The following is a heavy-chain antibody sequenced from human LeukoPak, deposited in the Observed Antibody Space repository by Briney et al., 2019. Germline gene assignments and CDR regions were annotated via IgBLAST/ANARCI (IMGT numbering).Heavy chain of an antibody. CDR2: IRYDGSNK. J-gene: IGHJ4*02. D-gene: IGHD5-18*01. Sequence: GGSLRLSCAASGFTFSSYGMHWVRQAPGKGLEWVAFIRYDGSNKYYADSVKGRFTISRDNSKNTLYLQMNSLRAEDTAVYYCAKEDSGYSYGLGEPFDYWGQGTPVTVSS. CDR3: AKEDSGYSYGLGEPFDY. V-gene: IGHV3-30*02. CDR1: GFTFSSYG.